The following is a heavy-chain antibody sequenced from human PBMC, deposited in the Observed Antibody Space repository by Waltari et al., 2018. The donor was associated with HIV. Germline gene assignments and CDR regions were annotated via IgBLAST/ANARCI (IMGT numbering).Heavy chain of an antibody. J-gene: IGHJ4*02. Sequence: QITLKESGPTLVQPTQTLTLTFTFSGFSLSPSGLGVGWIRQPPGKALEWLALIYWNDDKRYSPSLKSRLTITKDTSKNQVVLTMTNMDPVDTATYYCAHKDRVVGVDYWGQGTLVTVSS. CDR2: IYWNDDK. CDR1: GFSLSPSGLG. D-gene: IGHD2-15*01. CDR3: AHKDRVVGVDY. V-gene: IGHV2-5*01.